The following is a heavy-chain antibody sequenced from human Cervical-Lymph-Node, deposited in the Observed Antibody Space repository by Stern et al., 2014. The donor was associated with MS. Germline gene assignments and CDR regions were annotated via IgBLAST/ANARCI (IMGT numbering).Heavy chain of an antibody. CDR2: IDTDGGTT. V-gene: IGHV3-74*01. CDR1: GFTFSSYW. J-gene: IGHJ4*02. D-gene: IGHD6-25*01. Sequence: EVQLVESGGGLVQPVGSLRLSCAASGFTFSSYWLHWFRQAPGKGLVWVSRIDTDGGTTNYADSVKGRFTISRDNAENTLYLQMNSLRAEDTAVYYCARDSSGRDDFWGQGTLVTVSS. CDR3: ARDSSGRDDF.